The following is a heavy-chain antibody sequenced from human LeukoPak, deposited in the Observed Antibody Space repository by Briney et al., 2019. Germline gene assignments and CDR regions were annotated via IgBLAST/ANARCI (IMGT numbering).Heavy chain of an antibody. D-gene: IGHD3-3*01. V-gene: IGHV4-4*07. Sequence: SETLSLTCAVYGGSFSGYYWSWIRQRAGKGLEWIGRIYTSGSTGYNPSLKSRVTASIDTSKNQFSLNLSSVTAADTAVYFCARDAQFGVIIIWGQGTLVTVSS. CDR2: IYTSGST. J-gene: IGHJ1*01. CDR3: ARDAQFGVIII. CDR1: GGSFSGYY.